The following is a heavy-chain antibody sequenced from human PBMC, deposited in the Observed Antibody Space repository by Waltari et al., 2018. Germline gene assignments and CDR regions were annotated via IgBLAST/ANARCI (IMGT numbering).Heavy chain of an antibody. CDR3: ARPGYSSGWYLYFDY. CDR2: IYYSGST. V-gene: IGHV4-39*01. Sequence: QPPGKGLEWIGSIYYSGSTYYNPSLKSRVTISVDTSKNQFSLKLSSVTAADTAVYYCARPGYSSGWYLYFDYWGQGTLVTVSS. D-gene: IGHD6-19*01. J-gene: IGHJ4*02.